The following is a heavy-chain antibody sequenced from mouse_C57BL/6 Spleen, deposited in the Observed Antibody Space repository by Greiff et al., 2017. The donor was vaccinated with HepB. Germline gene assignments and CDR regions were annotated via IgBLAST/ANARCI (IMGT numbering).Heavy chain of an antibody. J-gene: IGHJ1*03. CDR1: GFSLTSYG. CDR3: ARHASPDWYFDV. CDR2: IWSDGST. V-gene: IGHV2-6-1*01. Sequence: VKLVESGPGLVAPSQSLSITCTVSGFSLTSYGVHWVRQPPGKGLEWLVVIWSDGSTTYNSALKSRLSISKDNSKSQAFLKMNSLQTDDTAKYYCARHASPDWYFDVWGTGTTVTVSS.